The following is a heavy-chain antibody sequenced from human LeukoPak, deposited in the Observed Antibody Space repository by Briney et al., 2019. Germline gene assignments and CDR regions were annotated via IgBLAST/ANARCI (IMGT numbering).Heavy chain of an antibody. CDR2: IYTSGST. D-gene: IGHD3-10*01. J-gene: IGHJ4*02. V-gene: IGHV4-4*07. CDR1: GGSISSYY. CDR3: ARDTGYYGSGGFDY. Sequence: SETLSLTCTVSGGSISSYYWSWIRQPPGKGLEWIGRIYTSGSTNYNPSLKSRVTMSLDTSKNQFSLKLSSVTAADTAVYYCARDTGYYGSGGFDYWGQGTLVTVSS.